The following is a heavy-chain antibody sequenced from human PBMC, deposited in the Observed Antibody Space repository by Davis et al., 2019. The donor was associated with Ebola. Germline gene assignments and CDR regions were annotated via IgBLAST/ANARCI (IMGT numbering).Heavy chain of an antibody. CDR3: AKDPDDYDYVWGSYNYFDY. V-gene: IGHV3-7*03. CDR2: IKQDGSEK. J-gene: IGHJ4*02. CDR1: GFTFSSYW. D-gene: IGHD3-16*01. Sequence: GESLKISCAASGFTFSSYWMSWVRQAPGKGLEWVANIKQDGSEKYYVDSVKGRFTISRDNAKNSLYLQMNSLRAEDTAVYYCAKDPDDYDYVWGSYNYFDYWGQGTLVTVSS.